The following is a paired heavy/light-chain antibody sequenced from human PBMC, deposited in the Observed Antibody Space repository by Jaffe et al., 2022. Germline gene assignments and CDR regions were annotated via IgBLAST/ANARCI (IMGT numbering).Light chain of an antibody. J-gene: IGKJ2*01. CDR1: RSILYSPNNKNY. Sequence: DIVMTQSPDSLAVSLGERATINCKSNRSILYSPNNKNYLAWYQQKAGQPPKLLIYWASTRDSGVPDRFSGSGSGTDFTLTISSLQAEDVAVYYCQQYSGTPYTFGQGTKVEIK. CDR2: WAS. CDR3: QQYSGTPYT. V-gene: IGKV4-1*01.
Heavy chain of an antibody. CDR1: GFTFSSNT. V-gene: IGHV3-74*01. Sequence: EAQLVESGGGLVQPGGSLRLSCVASGFTFSSNTMNWVRQVPGEGLVWVSRISSDGSIIRFADSVKGRFTISRDNAKNTLYLQMNSLRAEDTAMYFCAKARGLESDYGNDPLHIWGQGTMVTVSS. D-gene: IGHD4-17*01. CDR3: AKARGLESDYGNDPLHI. J-gene: IGHJ3*02. CDR2: ISSDGSII.